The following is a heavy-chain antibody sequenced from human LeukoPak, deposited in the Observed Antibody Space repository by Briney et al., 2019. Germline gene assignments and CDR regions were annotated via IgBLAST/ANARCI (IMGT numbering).Heavy chain of an antibody. CDR3: ARGVIRPTRYDYVWGSYRPNWFDP. Sequence: PSETLSLTCTVSGGSISSSSYYWGWIRQPPGKGLEWIGEINHSGSTNYNPSLKSRVTISVDTSKNQFSLKLSSVTAADTAVYYCARGVIRPTRYDYVWGSYRPNWFDPWGQGTLVTVSS. V-gene: IGHV4-39*07. J-gene: IGHJ5*02. CDR2: INHSGST. D-gene: IGHD3-16*02. CDR1: GGSISSSSYY.